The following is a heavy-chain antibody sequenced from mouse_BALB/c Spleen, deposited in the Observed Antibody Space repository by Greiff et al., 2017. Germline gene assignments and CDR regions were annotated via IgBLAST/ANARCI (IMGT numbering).Heavy chain of an antibody. CDR1: GFTFSSFG. V-gene: IGHV5-17*02. CDR2: ISSGSSTI. J-gene: IGHJ2*01. Sequence: EVKVVESGGGLVQPGWSRKLSCAASGFTFSSFGMHWVRQAPEKGLEWVAYISSGSSTIYYADTVKGRFTISRDNPKNTLFLQMTSLRSEDTAMYYCARVSLTTATPYFDYWGQGTTLTVSS. D-gene: IGHD1-2*01. CDR3: ARVSLTTATPYFDY.